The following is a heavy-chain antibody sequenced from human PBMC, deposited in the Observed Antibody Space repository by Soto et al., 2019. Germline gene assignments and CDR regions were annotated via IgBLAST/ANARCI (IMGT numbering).Heavy chain of an antibody. J-gene: IGHJ6*02. CDR3: ATSGGHHFGMDV. Sequence: ASGKVCCKASSFIFTSYGNNWVRQAPGQGLEWMGWISGYNGNTKYGQKFQDRVTLTADTSTATAFMEVRSLRGDDSAVYYCATSGGHHFGMDVWGQGTTVTVSS. D-gene: IGHD2-8*02. CDR1: SFIFTSYG. CDR2: ISGYNGNT. V-gene: IGHV1-18*01.